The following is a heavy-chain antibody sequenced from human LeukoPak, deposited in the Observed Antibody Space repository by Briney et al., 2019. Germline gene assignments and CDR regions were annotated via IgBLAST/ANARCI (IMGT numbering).Heavy chain of an antibody. CDR3: ARVLQGEWFFDY. D-gene: IGHD3-3*01. CDR1: GFTFSSYW. CDR2: INTDGSIT. Sequence: GGSLRLSCAASGFTFSSYWMHWVRQAPGKGLVWVSRINTDGSITSYAASVKGRFTISRDNAKNTLYLQMNSLRAEDTAVYYCARVLQGEWFFDYWGQGTLVTVSS. V-gene: IGHV3-74*01. J-gene: IGHJ4*02.